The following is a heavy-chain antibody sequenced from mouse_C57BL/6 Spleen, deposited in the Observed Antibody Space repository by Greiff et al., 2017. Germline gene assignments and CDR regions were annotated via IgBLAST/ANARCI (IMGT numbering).Heavy chain of an antibody. CDR2: ISDGGSYT. V-gene: IGHV5-4*01. D-gene: IGHD2-2*01. J-gene: IGHJ3*01. CDR1: GFTFSSYA. CDR3: ARERGGYDFAY. Sequence: EVKLEESGGGLVKPGGSLKLSCAASGFTFSSYAMSWVRQTPEKRLEWVATISDGGSYTYYPDNVKGRFTISRDNAKNNLYLQMSHLKSEDTAMYYCARERGGYDFAYWGQGTLVTVSA.